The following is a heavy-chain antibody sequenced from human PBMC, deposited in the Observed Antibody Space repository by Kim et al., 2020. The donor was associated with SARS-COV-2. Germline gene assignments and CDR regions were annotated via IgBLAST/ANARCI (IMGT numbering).Heavy chain of an antibody. Sequence: SETLSLTCTVSGGSISSSSYYWGWIRQPPGKGLEWIGSIYYSGSTYYNPSLKSRVTISVDTSKNQFSLKLSSVTAADTAVYYCARGGATIWDNWFDPWGQGTLVTVSS. CDR2: IYYSGST. V-gene: IGHV4-39*07. D-gene: IGHD5-12*01. CDR3: ARGGATIWDNWFDP. J-gene: IGHJ5*02. CDR1: GGSISSSSYY.